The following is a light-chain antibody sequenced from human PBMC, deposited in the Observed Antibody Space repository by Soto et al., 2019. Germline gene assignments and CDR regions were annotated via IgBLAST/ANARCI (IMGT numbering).Light chain of an antibody. Sequence: EIVMTQSPATLSVSPGERATLSCRASQSVSSNLAWYQQKPGQAPRLLIYGASTRATGTPARSSGSGSGTEFTRTISSLQSEDFAVYYCQQYNNWPPLTFGGGTKVEIK. J-gene: IGKJ4*01. V-gene: IGKV3-15*01. CDR1: QSVSSN. CDR3: QQYNNWPPLT. CDR2: GAS.